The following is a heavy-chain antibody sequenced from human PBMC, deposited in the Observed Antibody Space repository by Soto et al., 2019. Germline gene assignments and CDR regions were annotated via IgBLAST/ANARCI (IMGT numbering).Heavy chain of an antibody. J-gene: IGHJ4*02. V-gene: IGHV1-18*01. D-gene: IGHD6-19*01. CDR2: INPYNGNT. CDR1: GYTFTPYG. CDR3: ARKRVGVLRWLVGPFDY. Sequence: RASVKVSCKTSGYTFTPYGISWVRQAPGQGLEWMGWINPYNGNTDYAESLQGRVTMTTETSTNTAYMELRSLKSDDTAIYYCARKRVGVLRWLVGPFDYWGQGTLVTVSS.